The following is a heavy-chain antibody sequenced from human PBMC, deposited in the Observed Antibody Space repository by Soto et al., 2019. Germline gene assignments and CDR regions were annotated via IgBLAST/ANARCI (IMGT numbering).Heavy chain of an antibody. CDR3: AKVPVGATGRFDY. CDR2: ISGSGGST. V-gene: IGHV3-23*01. CDR1: GFTFSNYA. Sequence: GGSLRLSCAVSGFTFSNYAMSWVRQAPGKGLAWVSAISGSGGSTYYADSVKGRFTISRDNSKNTLYLQMNSLRAEDTALYYCAKVPVGATGRFDYWGQGTLVTVSS. J-gene: IGHJ4*02. D-gene: IGHD1-26*01.